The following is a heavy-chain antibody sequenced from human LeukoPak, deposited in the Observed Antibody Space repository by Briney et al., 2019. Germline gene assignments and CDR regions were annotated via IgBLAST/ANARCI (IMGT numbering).Heavy chain of an antibody. CDR3: ARDRGGYCSGGSCYSLQH. V-gene: IGHV3-33*01. D-gene: IGHD2-15*01. Sequence: GGSLRLSCAASGFTFSSYGMHWVRQAPGKGLEWVAVIWYGGSNKYYADSVKGRFTISRDNSKNTLYLQMNSLRAEDTAVYYCARDRGGYCSGGSCYSLQHWGQGTLVTVSS. CDR2: IWYGGSNK. J-gene: IGHJ1*01. CDR1: GFTFSSYG.